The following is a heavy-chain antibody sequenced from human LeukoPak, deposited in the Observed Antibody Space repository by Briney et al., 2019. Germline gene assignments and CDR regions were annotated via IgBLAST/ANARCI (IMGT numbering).Heavy chain of an antibody. CDR3: ARDGHYDFWSGYYGPIDY. D-gene: IGHD3-3*01. CDR2: IKQDGSEK. CDR1: GFTFSDYY. Sequence: GGSLRLSCAASGFTFSDYYMSWIRQAPGKGLEWVANIKQDGSEKYYVDSVKGRFTISRDNAKNSLYLQMNSLRAEDTAVYYCARDGHYDFWSGYYGPIDYWGQGTLVTVSS. V-gene: IGHV3-7*01. J-gene: IGHJ4*02.